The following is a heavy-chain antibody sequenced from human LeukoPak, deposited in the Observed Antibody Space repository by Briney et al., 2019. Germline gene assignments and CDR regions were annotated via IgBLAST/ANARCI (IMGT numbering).Heavy chain of an antibody. CDR1: GGSFSGYY. V-gene: IGHV4-34*01. CDR3: ARWGYGSGDSRGFDP. J-gene: IGHJ5*02. D-gene: IGHD3-10*01. Sequence: SETLSLTCAVYGGSFSGYYWSWIRQPPGKGLEWIGEINRSGSTNYNPSLKSRVTMSIDTSKNHFSLKLSSVTAADTAVYYCARWGYGSGDSRGFDPWGQGTLVTVSS. CDR2: INRSGST.